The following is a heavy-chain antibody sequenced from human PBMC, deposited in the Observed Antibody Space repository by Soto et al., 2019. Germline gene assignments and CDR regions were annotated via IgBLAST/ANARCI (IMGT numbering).Heavy chain of an antibody. CDR1: GFAVSDNF. V-gene: IGHV3-53*01. Sequence: EVQLVESGGGLIQPGGSLKLSCAASGFAVSDNFMSWVRQAPGKGLEGVSVIYSDGSTYYADSVKGRFTISRDNFKNTVYLQMNSLRVEDTAVYYCARGGSGEPATHSYFDKWGQGTLVTVSS. CDR2: IYSDGST. J-gene: IGHJ4*02. CDR3: ARGGSGEPATHSYFDK. D-gene: IGHD2-15*01.